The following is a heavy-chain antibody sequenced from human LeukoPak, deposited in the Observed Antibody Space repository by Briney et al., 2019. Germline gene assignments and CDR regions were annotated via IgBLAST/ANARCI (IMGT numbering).Heavy chain of an antibody. D-gene: IGHD3-9*01. CDR3: AREDYDILTGSDY. J-gene: IGHJ4*02. Sequence: ASVKVSCKASGYTYTGYYMHWVRQAPGQGLEWLGWINPNSGGTNYAQKFQGRVTMTRDTSISTAYMELSRLRSDDTAVYYCAREDYDILTGSDYWGQGTLVTVSS. V-gene: IGHV1-2*02. CDR2: INPNSGGT. CDR1: GYTYTGYY.